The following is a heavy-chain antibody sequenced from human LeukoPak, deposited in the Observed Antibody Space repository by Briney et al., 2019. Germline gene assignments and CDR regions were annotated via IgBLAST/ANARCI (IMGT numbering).Heavy chain of an antibody. CDR2: TYYRSKWYN. D-gene: IGHD1-14*01. J-gene: IGHJ6*03. Sequence: SQTLSLTCAISGDSVSSNSAAWNWIRQSPSRGLEWLGRTYYRSKWYNDYAVSVKSRITINPDTSKNQFSLQLNSVTPEDTAVYYCARTPLSTARNRNYYYYYMDVWGKGTTVTVSS. V-gene: IGHV6-1*01. CDR1: GDSVSSNSAA. CDR3: ARTPLSTARNRNYYYYYMDV.